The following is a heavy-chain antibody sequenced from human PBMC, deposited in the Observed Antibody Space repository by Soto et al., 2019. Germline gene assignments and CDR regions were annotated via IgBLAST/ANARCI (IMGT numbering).Heavy chain of an antibody. D-gene: IGHD5-12*01. J-gene: IGHJ4*02. CDR3: ARDLEMATIEGFDY. V-gene: IGHV3-21*01. Sequence: PGGSLRLSCAASGFTFSSYSMNWVRQAPGKGLEWVSSIITTGTYTYYADSVEGRFTISRDNTKKSLYLQMNSLRVEDTALYYCARDLEMATIEGFDYWGQGTLVTVSS. CDR1: GFTFSSYS. CDR2: IITTGTYT.